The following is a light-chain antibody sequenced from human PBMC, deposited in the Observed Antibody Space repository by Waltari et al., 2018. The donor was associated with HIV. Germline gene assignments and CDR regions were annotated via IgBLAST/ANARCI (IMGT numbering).Light chain of an antibody. V-gene: IGLV1-44*01. J-gene: IGLJ2*01. CDR2: TNN. CDR3: AAWDDSLSGVV. CDR1: NSNIGNNP. Sequence: QSVMTQPPSASGTPGQSVTISCSGSNSNIGNNPVNWYQQLPGTAPKLLIYTNNQRPSGVPDRFSGSRSGTSASLAISGLQSEDEADYYCAAWDDSLSGVVFGGGTKLTVL.